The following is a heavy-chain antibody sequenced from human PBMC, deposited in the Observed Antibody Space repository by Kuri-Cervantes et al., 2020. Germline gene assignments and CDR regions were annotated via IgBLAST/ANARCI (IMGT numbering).Heavy chain of an antibody. D-gene: IGHD6-19*01. J-gene: IGHJ4*02. V-gene: IGHV4-39*01. Sequence: GSLRLSCTVSGGSISSSSYYWGWIRQPPGKGLEWIGSIYYSGSTYYNQSLKSRVTISVDTSKNQFSLNLSSVTAADTAVYYCARAYYGYSSGCIDYWGQGTLVTVSS. CDR1: GGSISSSSYY. CDR3: ARAYYGYSSGCIDY. CDR2: IYYSGST.